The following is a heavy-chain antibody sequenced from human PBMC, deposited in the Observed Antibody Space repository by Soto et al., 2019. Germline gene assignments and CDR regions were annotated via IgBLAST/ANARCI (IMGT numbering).Heavy chain of an antibody. CDR1: GGSIGSGGYY. Sequence: QVQLQESGPGLVKPSQTLSLTCTVSGGSIGSGGYYWSWIRQHPGKGLEWIGYIYYSGSTYYNPSLKSRVTISVDTSKNQFSLKLSSVTAADTAVYYCARLQLLVVAARYFDYWGQGTLVTVSS. J-gene: IGHJ4*02. CDR2: IYYSGST. D-gene: IGHD2-15*01. CDR3: ARLQLLVVAARYFDY. V-gene: IGHV4-31*03.